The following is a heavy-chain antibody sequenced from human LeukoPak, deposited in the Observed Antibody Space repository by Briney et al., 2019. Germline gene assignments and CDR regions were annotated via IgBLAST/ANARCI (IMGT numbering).Heavy chain of an antibody. CDR3: ASDAFDI. CDR1: GNAFITYA. Sequence: ASVKVSCKASGNAFITYAMYWVRQAPGQRLEWMGWINNGDGDTRYSQRFQGRVTMTRDTSARTAYMELSSLRSEDTAVYYCASDAFDIWDQGTMVTVSS. J-gene: IGHJ3*02. V-gene: IGHV1-3*04. CDR2: INNGDGDT.